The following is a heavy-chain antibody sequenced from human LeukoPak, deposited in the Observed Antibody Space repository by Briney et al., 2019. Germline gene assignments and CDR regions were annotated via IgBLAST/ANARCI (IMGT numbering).Heavy chain of an antibody. CDR1: GGSFSGYY. CDR3: ARGRGSGIAAR. D-gene: IGHD6-13*01. Sequence: SETLSLTCAVYGGSFSGYYWSWIRQPPGKGLEWIGEINHSGSTNYNPSLKSRVTISVDTSKNQFSLKLSSVTAADTAVYYCARGRGSGIAARGGQGTLVNVSS. V-gene: IGHV4-34*01. CDR2: INHSGST. J-gene: IGHJ4*02.